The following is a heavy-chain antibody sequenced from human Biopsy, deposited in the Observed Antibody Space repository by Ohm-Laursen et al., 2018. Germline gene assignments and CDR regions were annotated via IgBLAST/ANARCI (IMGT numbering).Heavy chain of an antibody. CDR1: GGSFSGYY. CDR2: INHSGST. Sequence: PSETLSLTCAVYGGSFSGYYWSWIRQPPGKGLEWIGEINHSGSTNYNPSLKSRVAISVDTSKNQFSLNLYSVTAADTAVYFCARGLPRIAPMVRGRRTWFDPWGQGTLVTVSS. V-gene: IGHV4-34*01. D-gene: IGHD3-10*01. CDR3: ARGLPRIAPMVRGRRTWFDP. J-gene: IGHJ5*02.